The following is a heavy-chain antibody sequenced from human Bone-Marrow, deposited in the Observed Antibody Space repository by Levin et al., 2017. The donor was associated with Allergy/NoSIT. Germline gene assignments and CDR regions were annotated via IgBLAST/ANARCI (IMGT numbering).Heavy chain of an antibody. J-gene: IGHJ4*02. CDR2: ISSGSTYT. D-gene: IGHD3-10*01. CDR1: GFSFSDYY. V-gene: IGHV3-11*05. Sequence: GGSLRLSCAASGFSFSDYYMTWIRQAPGKGLEWVSYISSGSTYTNYADSLKGRFTVFRDNAKHSLYLQMNSLTAEDTAFYYCARGRGVRGMYYFDYWSQGSLVTVSS. CDR3: ARGRGVRGMYYFDY.